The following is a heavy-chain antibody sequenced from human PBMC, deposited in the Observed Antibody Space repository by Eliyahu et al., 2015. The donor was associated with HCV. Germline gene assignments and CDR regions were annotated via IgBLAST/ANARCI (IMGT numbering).Heavy chain of an antibody. D-gene: IGHD6-13*01. CDR3: ARDSGYDPPPQGIAAAGDFDY. CDR2: IWYDGSNK. Sequence: QVQLVESGGGVVQPGRSLRLSCAASGFTFSSYGMHWVRQAPGKGLEWVAVIWYDGSNKYYADSVKGRFTISRDNSKNTLYLQMNSLRAEDTAVYYCARDSGYDPPPQGIAAAGDFDYWGQGTLVTVSS. J-gene: IGHJ4*02. CDR1: GFTFSSYG. V-gene: IGHV3-33*01.